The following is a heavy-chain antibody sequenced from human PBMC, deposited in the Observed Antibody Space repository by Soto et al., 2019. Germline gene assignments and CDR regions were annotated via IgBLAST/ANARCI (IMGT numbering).Heavy chain of an antibody. CDR3: ARVPKSSGWSPTAYYFDY. V-gene: IGHV3-23*01. Sequence: GGSLRLSCAASAFNFNSYSMTWVRQAPGKGLEWVSVISGSGGSTWYADSVKGRFSISRDNSNSMLFLKMNSLRLEDTAVYYFARVPKSSGWSPTAYYFDYWGQGTLVTVSS. CDR1: AFNFNSYS. CDR2: ISGSGGST. J-gene: IGHJ4*02. D-gene: IGHD6-19*01.